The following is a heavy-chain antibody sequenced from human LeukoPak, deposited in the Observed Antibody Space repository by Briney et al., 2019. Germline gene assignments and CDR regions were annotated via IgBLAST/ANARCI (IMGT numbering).Heavy chain of an antibody. V-gene: IGHV3-74*01. D-gene: IGHD3-3*01. CDR3: ARGGYYDFWSGHSNFDH. CDR2: IHSDGSST. CDR1: GFTFSTYW. J-gene: IGHJ4*02. Sequence: GGSLRLSCVASGFTFSTYWMHWVRPAPGKGLIWVSRIHSDGSSTSYADSVKGRLTISRDNAKNTLYLQMNSLRAEDTAVYYCARGGYYDFWSGHSNFDHWGQGALVTVSS.